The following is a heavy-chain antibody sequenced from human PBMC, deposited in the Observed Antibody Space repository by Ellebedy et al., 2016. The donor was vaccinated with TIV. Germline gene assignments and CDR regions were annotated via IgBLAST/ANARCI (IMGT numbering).Heavy chain of an antibody. CDR2: TNANGGST. Sequence: GGSLRLSXAASGFNFGTYAMTWVRQAPGKGLEWVSSTNANGGSTYYAGPVKGRFTISRDNSKNTLYLQMTSLRADDTALYYRARWSDDAFDIWGQGTRVTVS. CDR3: ARWSDDAFDI. D-gene: IGHD4-23*01. CDR1: GFNFGTYA. V-gene: IGHV3-23*01. J-gene: IGHJ3*02.